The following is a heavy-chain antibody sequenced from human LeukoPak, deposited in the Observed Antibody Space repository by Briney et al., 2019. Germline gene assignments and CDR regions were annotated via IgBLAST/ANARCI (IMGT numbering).Heavy chain of an antibody. V-gene: IGHV3-30*12. D-gene: IGHD4-23*01. Sequence: GGSLRLSWAASGFTFSAFGMHWVRQAPGKGLEWVTFIPYDGSDKYYADSVKGRFTISRDNAKNSLYLQMNSLRAEDTAVYYCARDYGGSSPFDYWGQGTLVTVSS. CDR2: IPYDGSDK. J-gene: IGHJ4*02. CDR3: ARDYGGSSPFDY. CDR1: GFTFSAFG.